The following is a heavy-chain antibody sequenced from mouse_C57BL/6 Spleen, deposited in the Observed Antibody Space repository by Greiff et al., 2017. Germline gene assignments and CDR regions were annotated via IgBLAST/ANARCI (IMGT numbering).Heavy chain of an antibody. Sequence: EVQLVQSGGGLVKPGGSLKLSCEASGFTFSDYGMPWVRQAPGKGLEWVAYISSGSSTTYYADTVKGRFTISRDNAKNPLYLQMTSLRSEDTAMYYCARENANWDFDYWGQGTTLTVSS. J-gene: IGHJ2*01. V-gene: IGHV5-17*01. CDR2: ISSGSSTT. CDR1: GFTFSDYG. CDR3: ARENANWDFDY. D-gene: IGHD4-1*01.